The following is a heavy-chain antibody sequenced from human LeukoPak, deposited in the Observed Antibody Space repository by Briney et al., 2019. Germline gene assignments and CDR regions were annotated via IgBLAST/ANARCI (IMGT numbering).Heavy chain of an antibody. CDR2: IYYSGST. CDR1: GGSISSYY. Sequence: SETLSLTCTVSGGSISSYYWSWIRQPPGQGLEWIGYIYYSGSTNYNPSLKSRVTISGDTSKNQFSLKLSSVTAADTAVYYCARVDSRGYYFAYWGQGTLVTVSS. V-gene: IGHV4-59*08. CDR3: ARVDSRGYYFAY. J-gene: IGHJ4*02. D-gene: IGHD3-22*01.